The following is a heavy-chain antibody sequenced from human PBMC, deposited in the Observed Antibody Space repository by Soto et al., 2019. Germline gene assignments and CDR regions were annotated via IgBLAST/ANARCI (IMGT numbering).Heavy chain of an antibody. CDR1: GYNFGNYW. J-gene: IGHJ4*02. V-gene: IGHV5-51*01. CDR3: ARHVYYDVLKKNY. CDR2: IYPGNSDT. Sequence: GEAVKISCEGCGYNFGNYWSGWVRQMPGKGLEWMGIIYPGNSDTRYSTSFQGQVTISADTSISTAYLECSSLKASDPAIYYCARHVYYDVLKKNYWGQGTLVTVSS. D-gene: IGHD3-9*01.